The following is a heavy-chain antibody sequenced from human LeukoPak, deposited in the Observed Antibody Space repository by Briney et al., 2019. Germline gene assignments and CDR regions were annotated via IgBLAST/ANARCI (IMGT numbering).Heavy chain of an antibody. Sequence: SETLSLTCTVSGGSISSSSYYWGWIRQPPGKGLEWIGSIYYSGSTYYNPSLKSRVTISVDTSKNQFSLKLSSVTAADTAVYYCARWDYGDHGAFDYWGQGTLVTVSS. CDR1: GGSISSSSYY. CDR2: IYYSGST. J-gene: IGHJ4*02. V-gene: IGHV4-39*07. CDR3: ARWDYGDHGAFDY. D-gene: IGHD4-17*01.